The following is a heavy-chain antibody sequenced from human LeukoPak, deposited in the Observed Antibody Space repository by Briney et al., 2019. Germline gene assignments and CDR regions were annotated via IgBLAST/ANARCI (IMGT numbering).Heavy chain of an antibody. CDR2: IIPIFGTA. D-gene: IGHD1-26*01. J-gene: IGHJ5*02. Sequence: SVTVSCKASGGTFSSYAISWVRQAPGQGLEWMGRIIPIFGTANYAQKFQGRVTITADKSTSIAYMELSSLRSEDTAVYYCATIVGATNEGFDPWGQGTLVTVSS. CDR1: GGTFSSYA. CDR3: ATIVGATNEGFDP. V-gene: IGHV1-69*06.